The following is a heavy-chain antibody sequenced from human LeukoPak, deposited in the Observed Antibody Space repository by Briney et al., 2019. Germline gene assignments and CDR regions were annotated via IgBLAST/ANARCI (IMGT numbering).Heavy chain of an antibody. V-gene: IGHV3-48*03. Sequence: PGGSLRLSCAASAFTFSDYEMNWVRQAPGKGLEWLSYISSAGNTIYYADSVKGRFTISRDNAKNSLYLQMNSLRAEDTAVYYCAELGITMIGGVWGKGTTVTISS. CDR1: AFTFSDYE. D-gene: IGHD3-10*02. J-gene: IGHJ6*04. CDR2: ISSAGNTI. CDR3: AELGITMIGGV.